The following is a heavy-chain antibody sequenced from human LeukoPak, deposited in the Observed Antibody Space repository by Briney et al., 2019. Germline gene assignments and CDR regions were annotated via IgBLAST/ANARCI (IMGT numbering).Heavy chain of an antibody. D-gene: IGHD3-3*01. V-gene: IGHV4-4*07. CDR2: IYTSGST. Sequence: SETLSLTCTVSGGSINSYYWSWIRQPPGKGLEWIGRIYTSGSTNYNPSLKSRVTMSVDTSKNQFSLKLSSVTAADTAVYYCARCGGYDFWSGYYTGYYYYYMDVWGKGTTVTVSS. CDR3: ARCGGYDFWSGYYTGYYYYYMDV. J-gene: IGHJ6*03. CDR1: GGSINSYY.